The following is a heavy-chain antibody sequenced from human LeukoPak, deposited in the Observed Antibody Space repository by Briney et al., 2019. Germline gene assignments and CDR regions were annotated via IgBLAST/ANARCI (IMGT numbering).Heavy chain of an antibody. CDR2: MYLSGTT. V-gene: IGHV4-4*02. Sequence: SGTLSLTCTVSGDSVNSLDLWSWVRQPPGKGLEWIGEMYLSGTTHSNPSVKSRVTISIDKSKNQFFLNLSSVTAADTAVYYCAGLVGRYSSGLYYYYFDYWGQGTLVTVSS. J-gene: IGHJ4*02. D-gene: IGHD3-22*01. CDR3: AGLVGRYSSGLYYYYFDY. CDR1: GDSVNSLDL.